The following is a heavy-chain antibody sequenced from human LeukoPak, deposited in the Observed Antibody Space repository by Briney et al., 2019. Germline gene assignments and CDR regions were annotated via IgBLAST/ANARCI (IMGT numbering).Heavy chain of an antibody. CDR1: GFTFSSYA. CDR2: ISGSGGST. Sequence: GGSLRLSCAASGFTFSSYAMGWGRQAPGKGLEWVSAISGSGGSTYYADSVKGRFTISRDNSKNTLYLQMNSLRAEDTAVYYCAKVRPFYDSSGYYYGYWGQGTLVTVSS. D-gene: IGHD3-22*01. V-gene: IGHV3-23*01. J-gene: IGHJ4*02. CDR3: AKVRPFYDSSGYYYGY.